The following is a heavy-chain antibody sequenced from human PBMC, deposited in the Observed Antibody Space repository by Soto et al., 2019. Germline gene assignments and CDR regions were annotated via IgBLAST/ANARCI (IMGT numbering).Heavy chain of an antibody. D-gene: IGHD1-26*01. J-gene: IGHJ4*02. V-gene: IGHV4-28*01. CDR2: IYYSGTT. CDR1: GYSISSSNW. CDR3: ARREIQGPIDY. Sequence: QVQLQESGPGLVKPSDTLSLTCAVSGYSISSSNWWGWIRQPPGKGLEWIGYIYYSGTTYYNPSLKSRVTMSVATSKIQFSLQLTSVTAVDTAVYYCARREIQGPIDYWGQGTLVTVSS.